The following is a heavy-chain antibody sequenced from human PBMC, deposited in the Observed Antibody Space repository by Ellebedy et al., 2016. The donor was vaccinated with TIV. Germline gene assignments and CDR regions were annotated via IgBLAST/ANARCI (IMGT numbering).Heavy chain of an antibody. D-gene: IGHD1-26*01. CDR3: ARWVGHFDF. CDR2: IYFSGIT. Sequence: MPSETLSLTCTVSDGSIRNFHWSWIRQPPGKGLEWFGYIYFSGITNYNPSLKSRVTMSVDTSKNQFSLKLSSVTTADKAVYYCARWVGHFDFWGQGAQVTVSS. J-gene: IGHJ4*02. CDR1: DGSIRNFH. V-gene: IGHV4-59*01.